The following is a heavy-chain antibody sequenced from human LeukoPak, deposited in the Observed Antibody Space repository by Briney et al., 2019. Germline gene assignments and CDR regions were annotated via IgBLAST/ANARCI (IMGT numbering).Heavy chain of an antibody. J-gene: IGHJ4*02. V-gene: IGHV3-48*01. Sequence: PGGSLRLSCAASGFTFSSHSMNWVRQAPGKGLEWVSYISSSSSTIYYADSVKGRFTISRDNAKNSLYLQMNSLRAEDTAVYYCARDRWLVLDYWGQGTLVTVSS. D-gene: IGHD6-19*01. CDR2: ISSSSSTI. CDR1: GFTFSSHS. CDR3: ARDRWLVLDY.